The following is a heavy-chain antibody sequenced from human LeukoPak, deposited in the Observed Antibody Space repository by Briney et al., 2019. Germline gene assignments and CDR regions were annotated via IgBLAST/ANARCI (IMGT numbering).Heavy chain of an antibody. V-gene: IGHV1-18*01. CDR1: GYTFTSNG. CDR2: ISGYNGNT. CDR3: ARDYGDSSRSFDY. Sequence: GASVKVSCKASGYTFTSNGISWVRQAPGHGLEWMGWISGYNGNTNYAQKFQGRVTMTTDTSTSTAYMELRSLRSADTAVYYCARDYGDSSRSFDYWGQGTLVTVSS. J-gene: IGHJ4*02. D-gene: IGHD4-17*01.